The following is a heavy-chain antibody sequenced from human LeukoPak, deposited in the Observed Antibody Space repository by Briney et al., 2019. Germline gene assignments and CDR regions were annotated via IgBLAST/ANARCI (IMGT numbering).Heavy chain of an antibody. CDR3: ANGLAGYYVSSS. CDR2: IYSGGDT. CDR1: GFTVSNNY. V-gene: IGHV3-66*01. Sequence: GGSLRLSCAASGFTVSNNYMNWVRQAPGKGLEWISLIYSGGDTFYADSVKGRFTISRDNSKNTLYLQMNSLRAEDTALYYCANGLAGYYVSSSWGQGTLVTVSS. J-gene: IGHJ4*02. D-gene: IGHD3-10*02.